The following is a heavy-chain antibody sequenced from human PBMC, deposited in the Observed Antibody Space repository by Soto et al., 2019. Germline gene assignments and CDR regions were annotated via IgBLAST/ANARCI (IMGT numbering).Heavy chain of an antibody. CDR2: INPNSGGT. CDR3: ASAVAAAGNYYYYGMDV. J-gene: IGHJ6*02. CDR1: GYTFTGYY. Sequence: GESLKISCKASGYTFTGYYMHWVRQAPGQRLEWMGWINPNSGGTNYAQKFQGRVTMTRDTSISTAYMELSRLRSDDTAVYYCASAVAAAGNYYYYGMDVWGQGTTVTVSS. V-gene: IGHV1-2*02. D-gene: IGHD6-13*01.